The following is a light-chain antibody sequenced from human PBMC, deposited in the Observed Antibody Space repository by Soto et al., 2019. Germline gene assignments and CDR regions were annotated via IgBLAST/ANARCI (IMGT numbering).Light chain of an antibody. Sequence: DIQMTQSPSSLSASVGDRVTVTCRAGQDISDSWNWYQHKPGKATKLLIFSTTTLHCGVPSRFNGSGSGTDFTLNINSLLPEDCASYYCQQSYNLPLTFGQGTQVEFK. CDR3: QQSYNLPLT. V-gene: IGKV1-39*01. CDR2: STT. CDR1: QDISDS. J-gene: IGKJ1*01.